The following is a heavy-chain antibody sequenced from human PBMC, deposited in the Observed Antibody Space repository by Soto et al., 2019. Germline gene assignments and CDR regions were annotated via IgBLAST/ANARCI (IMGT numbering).Heavy chain of an antibody. CDR1: GFTFTNYA. J-gene: IGHJ5*02. Sequence: EVQLSESGGDLRQPGGSLRLSCAASGFTFTNYAMTWVRQTPGKGLEWVSGISASGGLKYYADSVQGRFTVSRDNSKNIRYLQMDNLRDADTAIYYCAREVGAPSGWLDPWGQGTQVTVSS. CDR3: AREVGAPSGWLDP. D-gene: IGHD1-26*01. CDR2: ISASGGLK. V-gene: IGHV3-23*01.